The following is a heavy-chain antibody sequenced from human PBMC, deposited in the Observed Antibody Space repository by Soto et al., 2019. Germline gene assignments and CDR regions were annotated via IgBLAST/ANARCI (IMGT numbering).Heavy chain of an antibody. J-gene: IGHJ4*02. CDR1: GGSISSGGYS. Sequence: PSETLSLTCAVSGGSISSGGYSWSWIRQPPGKGLEWIGYIYHSGSTYYNPSLKSRVTISVDTSKNQFSLKLSSVTAADTAVYFCARDIRSGYDSRFDYWGQGTLVTVSS. D-gene: IGHD5-12*01. V-gene: IGHV4-30-2*01. CDR2: IYHSGST. CDR3: ARDIRSGYDSRFDY.